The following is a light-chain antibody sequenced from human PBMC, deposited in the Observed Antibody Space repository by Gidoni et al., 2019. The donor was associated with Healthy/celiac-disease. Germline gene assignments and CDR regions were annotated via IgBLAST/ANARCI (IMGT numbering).Light chain of an antibody. CDR2: KAS. V-gene: IGKV1-5*03. CDR3: QQYNSPWT. CDR1: QSISSW. Sequence: DIQMTQSPSTLSASVGDRVTITCRASQSISSWLAWYQQKPGKAPKLLIYKASSLESGVPSRVSGSGSGTEFTLTISSLQPDDFATYYCQQYNSPWTFGQXTKVEIK. J-gene: IGKJ1*01.